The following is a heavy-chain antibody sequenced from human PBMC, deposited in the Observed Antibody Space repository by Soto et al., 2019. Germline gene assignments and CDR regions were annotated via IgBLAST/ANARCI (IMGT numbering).Heavy chain of an antibody. Sequence: ASVKVSCKASGYTFTSYAMHWVRQAPGQRLEWMGWINAGNGNTKYSQKFQGRVTITRDTSASTAYMELSSLRSEDTAVYYCARVALWFGEIYYYYGMDVWGQGTTVTVSS. D-gene: IGHD3-10*01. CDR1: GYTFTSYA. J-gene: IGHJ6*02. V-gene: IGHV1-3*01. CDR3: ARVALWFGEIYYYYGMDV. CDR2: INAGNGNT.